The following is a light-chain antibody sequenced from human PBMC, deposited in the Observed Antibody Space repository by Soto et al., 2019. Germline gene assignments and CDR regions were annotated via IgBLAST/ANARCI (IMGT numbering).Light chain of an antibody. Sequence: EIVLTQSPATLSLSPGERATLSCRASQSVNSNYVAWYQHKPGQGPRLLFYGATHRATGIPDRISGSGSGTDFTLTISRLEPEDFAVYYCQQYGSSHQTFGQGTMVVIK. J-gene: IGKJ1*01. CDR3: QQYGSSHQT. CDR1: QSVNSNY. CDR2: GAT. V-gene: IGKV3-20*01.